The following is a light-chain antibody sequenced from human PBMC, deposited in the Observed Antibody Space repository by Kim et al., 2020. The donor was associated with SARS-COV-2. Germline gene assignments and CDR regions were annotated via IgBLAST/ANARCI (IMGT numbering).Light chain of an antibody. Sequence: GQSITISCTGTSSDVGGYNYVSWFQQHPGKAPRIMIYDVSNRPSGVSDRFSGSKSDNTASLTISGLQAEDEADYYCTSYTSSITWVFGGGTQLTVL. CDR2: DVS. CDR1: SSDVGGYNY. J-gene: IGLJ3*02. V-gene: IGLV2-14*04. CDR3: TSYTSSITWV.